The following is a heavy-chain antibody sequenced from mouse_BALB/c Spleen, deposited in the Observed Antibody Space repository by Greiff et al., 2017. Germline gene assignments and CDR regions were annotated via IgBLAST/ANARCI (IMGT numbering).Heavy chain of an antibody. CDR3: ARGRASGYGAMDY. D-gene: IGHD3-1*01. CDR1: GFTFSSYA. CDR2: ISSGGST. V-gene: IGHV5-6-5*01. J-gene: IGHJ4*01. Sequence: EVHLVESGGGLVKPGGSLKLSCAASGFTFSSYAMSWVRQTPEKRLEWVASISSGGSTYYPDSVKGRFTISRDNARNILYLQMSSLRSEDTAMYYCARGRASGYGAMDYWGQGTSVTVAS.